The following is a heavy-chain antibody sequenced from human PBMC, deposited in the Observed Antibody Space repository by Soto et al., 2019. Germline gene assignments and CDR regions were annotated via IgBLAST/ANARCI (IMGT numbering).Heavy chain of an antibody. CDR3: ARDLSDSSSYRRYYYGMDV. V-gene: IGHV1-69*13. CDR1: GGTFSSYA. J-gene: IGHJ6*02. D-gene: IGHD6-6*01. Sequence: SVKVSCKASGGTFSSYAISWVRQAPGQGLEWMGGIIPIFGTANYAQKFQGRVTITADESTSTAYMELSSLRSEDTAVYYCARDLSDSSSYRRYYYGMDVWGQGTTVTVSS. CDR2: IIPIFGTA.